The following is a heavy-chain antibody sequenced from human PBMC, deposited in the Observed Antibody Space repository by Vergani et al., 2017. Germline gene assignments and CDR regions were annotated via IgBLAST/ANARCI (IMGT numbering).Heavy chain of an antibody. Sequence: EVLLVESGGDLVQPGGSLRLSCEASGFNFQIYCMGWVRQTAEKGLEWVANIKQDVSEDYYVDSVKGRFTITRDNAKKFIYLQMNSLRADDTAVYYCVGGGLATIYNWFDPWGQGTRVTVSS. CDR1: GFNFQIYC. CDR2: IKQDVSED. D-gene: IGHD5-24*01. V-gene: IGHV3-7*01. CDR3: VGGGLATIYNWFDP. J-gene: IGHJ5*01.